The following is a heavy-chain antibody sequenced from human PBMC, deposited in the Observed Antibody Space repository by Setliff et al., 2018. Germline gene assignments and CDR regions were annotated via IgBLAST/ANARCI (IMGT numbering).Heavy chain of an antibody. Sequence: GGSLRLSCAASGFTFSSYAMHWVRQAPGKGLEWVSVTSYDGINKYYADSVKGRFSISRDNSRNTLYVEMKSLRAEDTAVYFCARDFPGSFDLWGQGTTVTVSS. V-gene: IGHV3-30*01. CDR2: TSYDGINK. CDR3: ARDFPGSFDL. CDR1: GFTFSSYA. J-gene: IGHJ3*01.